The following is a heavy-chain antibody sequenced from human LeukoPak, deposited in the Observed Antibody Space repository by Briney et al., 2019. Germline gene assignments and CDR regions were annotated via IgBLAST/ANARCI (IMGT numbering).Heavy chain of an antibody. J-gene: IGHJ5*02. V-gene: IGHV3-7*01. D-gene: IGHD5-12*01. Sequence: GGSLRLSCAASGFSFGSYWMSWVRQAPGEGLEWVANIKQEGSEKFYVDSVKGRFTISRDNAKNSLYLQMNSLRAEDTGIYYWGRKNRDGYNPNNWFAPGGRGTLVTVSS. CDR3: GRKNRDGYNPNNWFAP. CDR1: GFSFGSYW. CDR2: IKQEGSEK.